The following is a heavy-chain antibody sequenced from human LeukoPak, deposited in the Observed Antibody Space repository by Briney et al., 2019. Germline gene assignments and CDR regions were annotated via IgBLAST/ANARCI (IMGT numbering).Heavy chain of an antibody. Sequence: GGSLRLSCAASGFTFSSYGMHWVRQAPGKGLEWVAVISYDGSNKYYADSVKGRFTISRDNSKNTLYLQMSSLRAEDSAVYYCAKDMVATIGDFDYWGQGTLVTVSS. D-gene: IGHD5-24*01. CDR3: AKDMVATIGDFDY. CDR1: GFTFSSYG. V-gene: IGHV3-30*18. CDR2: ISYDGSNK. J-gene: IGHJ4*02.